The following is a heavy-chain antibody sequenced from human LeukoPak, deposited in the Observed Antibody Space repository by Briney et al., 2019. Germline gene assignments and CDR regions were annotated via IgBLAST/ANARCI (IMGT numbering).Heavy chain of an antibody. V-gene: IGHV4-39*01. CDR2: IYYSGST. J-gene: IGHJ4*02. CDR1: GGSISSSSYY. D-gene: IGHD2-2*01. CDR3: ARHSIVVVPAAAFDY. Sequence: SETLSLPRTVSGGSISSSSYYWGWIRQPPGKGLEWIGSIYYSGSTYYNPSLKSRVTISVDTSKNQFSLKLSSVTAADTAVYYCARHSIVVVPAAAFDYWGQGTLVTVSS.